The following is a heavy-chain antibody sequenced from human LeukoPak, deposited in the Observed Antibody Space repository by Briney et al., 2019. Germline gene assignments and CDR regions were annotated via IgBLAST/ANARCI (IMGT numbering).Heavy chain of an antibody. Sequence: SETLSLTCAVYGESFSGYYWSWIRQPPGKGLEWIGEINHSGSTNYNPSLKSRVTISVDTSKNQFPLKLSSVTAADTAVYYCARDRRWLPLRRMYSGIDYWGQGTLVTVSS. CDR3: ARDRRWLPLRRMYSGIDY. D-gene: IGHD5-24*01. CDR1: GESFSGYY. V-gene: IGHV4-34*01. J-gene: IGHJ4*02. CDR2: INHSGST.